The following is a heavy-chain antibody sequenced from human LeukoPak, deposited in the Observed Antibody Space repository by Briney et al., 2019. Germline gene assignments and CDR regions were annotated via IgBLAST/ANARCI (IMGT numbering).Heavy chain of an antibody. J-gene: IGHJ4*02. CDR2: ISSSSSYI. V-gene: IGHV3-21*01. CDR3: ARAATIFGVVTNFDY. CDR1: GFTFSSYS. D-gene: IGHD3-3*01. Sequence: RGSLRLSCAASGFTFSSYSMNWVRQAPGKGLEWVSSISSSSSYIYYADSAKGRFTISRDNAKNSLYLQMNSLRAEDTAVYYCARAATIFGVVTNFDYWGQGTLVTVSS.